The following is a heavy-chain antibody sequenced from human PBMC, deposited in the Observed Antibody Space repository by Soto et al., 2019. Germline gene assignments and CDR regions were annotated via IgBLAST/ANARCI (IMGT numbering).Heavy chain of an antibody. J-gene: IGHJ5*02. CDR2: IIPIFGTA. CDR3: ARVGLEYSSPDNWFDP. D-gene: IGHD6-6*01. V-gene: IGHV1-69*13. CDR1: GGTFSSYA. Sequence: ASVKVCCKASGGTFSSYAISWVRQAPGQGLEWMGGIIPIFGTANYAQKFQGRVTITADESTSTAYMELCSLRSEDTAVYYCARVGLEYSSPDNWFDPWGQGTLVTVSS.